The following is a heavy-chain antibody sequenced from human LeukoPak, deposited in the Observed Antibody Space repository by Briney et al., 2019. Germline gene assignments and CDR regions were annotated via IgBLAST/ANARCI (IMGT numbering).Heavy chain of an antibody. CDR3: SRGGANDL. V-gene: IGHV4-4*07. J-gene: IGHJ5*02. D-gene: IGHD4/OR15-4a*01. CDR1: GGSISSDY. CDR2: IFTSGST. Sequence: SETLSLTCTVSGGSISSDYWSWIRRPAGKGLEWIGRIFTSGSTSYNPSLKSRVTMSLDTSKNQLSLKLSSVTAADTAVYFCSRGGANDLWGQGTLVTVSS.